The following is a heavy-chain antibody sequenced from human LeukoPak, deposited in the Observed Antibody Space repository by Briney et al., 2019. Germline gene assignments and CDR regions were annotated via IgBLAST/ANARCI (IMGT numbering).Heavy chain of an antibody. J-gene: IGHJ3*02. V-gene: IGHV1-2*06. CDR1: GYTFTGYY. CDR3: ARDRVYGYYYDSSGYSVYAFDI. Sequence: ASVKVSCKASGYTFTGYYMHWVRQAPGQGLEWMGQINPNSGGTNYAQKFQGRVTMTRDTSISTAYMELSRPRSDDTAVYYCARDRVYGYYYDSSGYSVYAFDIWGQGTMVTVSS. CDR2: INPNSGGT. D-gene: IGHD3-22*01.